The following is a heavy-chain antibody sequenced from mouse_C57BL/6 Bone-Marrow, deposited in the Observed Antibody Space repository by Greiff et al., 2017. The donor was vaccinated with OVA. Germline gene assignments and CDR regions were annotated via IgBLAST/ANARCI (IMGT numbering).Heavy chain of an antibody. J-gene: IGHJ3*01. V-gene: IGHV1-69*01. Sequence: QVQLQQSGAELVMPGASVKLSCKASGYTFTSYWMHWMKQRPGQGLEWIGEIDPSDSYTNYNQKFKGKSTLTVDKSSSTAYMQLSSLTSEDSAVYYCAREGYYYAWFAYWGQGTLVTVSA. CDR1: GYTFTSYW. D-gene: IGHD1-1*01. CDR3: AREGYYYAWFAY. CDR2: IDPSDSYT.